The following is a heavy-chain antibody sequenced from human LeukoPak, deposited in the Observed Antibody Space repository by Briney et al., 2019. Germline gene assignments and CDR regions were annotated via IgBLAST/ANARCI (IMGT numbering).Heavy chain of an antibody. J-gene: IGHJ4*02. Sequence: GASVKVSCKASGYTFTSYAMHWVRQAPGQRLEWMGWINAGNGNTKYSQKSQGRVTITRDTSASTAYMELSSLRSEDTAVYYCARGRETVAGEIDYWGQGTLVTVSS. V-gene: IGHV1-3*01. CDR3: ARGRETVAGEIDY. D-gene: IGHD6-19*01. CDR2: INAGNGNT. CDR1: GYTFTSYA.